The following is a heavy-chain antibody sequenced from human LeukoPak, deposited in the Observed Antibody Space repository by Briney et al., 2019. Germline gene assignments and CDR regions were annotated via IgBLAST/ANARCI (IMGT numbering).Heavy chain of an antibody. J-gene: IGHJ4*02. CDR1: GYTFTGYY. CDR2: INPNGGGT. Sequence: ASVKVSCKASGYTFTGYYMHWVRLAPGQGLEWMGWINPNGGGTNYAQKFQGRVTMTRDTSISTAYMELSRLRSDDTAVYYCATGPYGSGIISPGRLDYWGQGTLVTVSS. CDR3: ATGPYGSGIISPGRLDY. D-gene: IGHD3-10*01. V-gene: IGHV1-2*02.